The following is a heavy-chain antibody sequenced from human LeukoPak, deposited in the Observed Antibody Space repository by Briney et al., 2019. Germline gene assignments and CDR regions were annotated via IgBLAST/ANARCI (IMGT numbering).Heavy chain of an antibody. D-gene: IGHD2-8*02. J-gene: IGHJ5*02. CDR1: GYTFSIYG. CDR2: ISTYNAKT. CDR3: ARDTGCNFFDT. V-gene: IGHV1-18*01. Sequence: ASVKLSLTASGYTFSIYGISSVRQAPGQGLEWMGWISTYNAKTKYAQNLQGRVAMTTDTSTSTVYMELRSLTSDDTAVYYCARDTGCNFFDTWGQRAPVTVAS.